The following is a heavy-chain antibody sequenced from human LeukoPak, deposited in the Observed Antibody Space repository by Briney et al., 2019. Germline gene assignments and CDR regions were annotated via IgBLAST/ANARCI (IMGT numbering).Heavy chain of an antibody. V-gene: IGHV4-30-4*01. CDR3: ARAVYGSGNYPFDY. CDR1: GGSISSGDYY. D-gene: IGHD3-10*01. Sequence: SQTLSLTCTVSGGSISSGDYYWSWIRQPPGKGLEWIGYIYYSGSTYYNPSLKSRVTISVDTSKNQFSLKLSSVTAADTAVYYCARAVYGSGNYPFDYWGQGTLVTVSP. CDR2: IYYSGST. J-gene: IGHJ4*02.